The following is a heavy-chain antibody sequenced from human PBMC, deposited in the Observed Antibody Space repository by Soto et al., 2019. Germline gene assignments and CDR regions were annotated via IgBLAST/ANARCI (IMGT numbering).Heavy chain of an antibody. Sequence: GASVKVSCKASGGTFSSYAISWVRQAPGQGLEWMGGIIPIFGTANYAQKFQGRVTITADESTSTAYMELSSLRSEDTAVYYCASCSGWWSGSYYYGMAVWGQGTTVTVSS. CDR3: ASCSGWWSGSYYYGMAV. V-gene: IGHV1-69*13. J-gene: IGHJ6*02. CDR1: GGTFSSYA. CDR2: IIPIFGTA. D-gene: IGHD6-19*01.